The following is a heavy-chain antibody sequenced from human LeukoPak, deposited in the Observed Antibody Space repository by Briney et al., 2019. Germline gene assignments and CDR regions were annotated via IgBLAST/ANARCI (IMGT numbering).Heavy chain of an antibody. J-gene: IGHJ4*02. V-gene: IGHV3-23*01. Sequence: PGGSLRLSCAASEFTFSSYAMTWVRQAPGKGLEWVSGISGSGGDTYYADSVKGRFTVSRDNSKNTLYLQMNSLRAEDTAVYYCAKMARYSSSWADCWGQGTLVTVSS. D-gene: IGHD6-13*01. CDR1: EFTFSSYA. CDR2: ISGSGGDT. CDR3: AKMARYSSSWADC.